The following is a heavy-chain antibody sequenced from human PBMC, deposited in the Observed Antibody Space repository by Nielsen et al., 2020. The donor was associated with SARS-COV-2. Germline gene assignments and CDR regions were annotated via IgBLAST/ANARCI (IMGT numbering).Heavy chain of an antibody. V-gene: IGHV3-11*01. CDR3: ARDGYNEFAFDY. CDR2: ISSSGSTI. D-gene: IGHD5-24*01. J-gene: IGHJ4*02. Sequence: WRRQSQGKGLEWVSAISSSGSTIYYADSVKGRFTISRDNAKNSLYLQMNSLRAEDTAVYYCARDGYNEFAFDYWGQGTLVTVSS.